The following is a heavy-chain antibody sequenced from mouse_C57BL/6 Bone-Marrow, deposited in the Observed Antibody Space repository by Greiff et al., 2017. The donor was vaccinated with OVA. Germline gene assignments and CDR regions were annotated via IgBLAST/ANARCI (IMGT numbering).Heavy chain of an antibody. CDR1: GYSITSGYY. J-gene: IGHJ2*01. CDR2: ISYDGSN. Sequence: EVHLVESGPGLVKPSQSLSLTCSVTGYSITSGYYWNWIRQFPGNKLEWMGYISYDGSNNYNPSLKNRISITRDTSKNQFFLKLNSVTTEDTATYYCARGDYYGSSLYYFDYWGQGTTLTVSS. CDR3: ARGDYYGSSLYYFDY. D-gene: IGHD1-1*01. V-gene: IGHV3-6*01.